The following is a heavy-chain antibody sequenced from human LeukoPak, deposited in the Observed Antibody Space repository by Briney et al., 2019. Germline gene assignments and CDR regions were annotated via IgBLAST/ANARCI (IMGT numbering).Heavy chain of an antibody. CDR3: ARGMIVVVMHRYYYGMDV. Sequence: ASVKVSFKASGYTFTSYYMHWVRQAPGQGLEWMGIINPSGGSTSYAQKFQGRVTMTRDTSTSTVYMELSSLRSEDTAVYYCARGMIVVVMHRYYYGMDVWGQGTTVTVSS. D-gene: IGHD3-22*01. V-gene: IGHV1-46*01. J-gene: IGHJ6*02. CDR1: GYTFTSYY. CDR2: INPSGGST.